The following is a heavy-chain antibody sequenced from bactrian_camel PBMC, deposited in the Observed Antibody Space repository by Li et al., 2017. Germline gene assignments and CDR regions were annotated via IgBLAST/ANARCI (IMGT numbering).Heavy chain of an antibody. CDR1: EFSFSKDA. D-gene: IGHD1*01. Sequence: HVQLVESGGGLVQPGGSLRLSCAVAEFSFSKDAMSWVRQAPGKGLEWVSNIDSDGGDPYYSDSVKGRFIISRDNAKDTLYLQLSSLKTDNTAMYFCARYDSYIWHYWGQGTQVTVSS. V-gene: IGHV3S39*01. CDR3: ARYDSYIWHY. CDR2: IDSDGGDP. J-gene: IGHJ4*01.